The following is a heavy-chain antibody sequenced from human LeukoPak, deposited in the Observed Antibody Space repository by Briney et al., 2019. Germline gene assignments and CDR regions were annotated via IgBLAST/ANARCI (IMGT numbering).Heavy chain of an antibody. V-gene: IGHV4-34*01. D-gene: IGHD3-10*01. CDR1: GGSFSGYY. Sequence: SENLSLTCAVYGGSFSGYYWSWIRQPPGKGLEWIGEINHSGSTNYNPSLKSRVTISVDTSKNQFSLKLSSVTAADTAVYYCARGRQLLWFGELWAGPHYYYGMDVWGQGTTVTVSS. CDR2: INHSGST. CDR3: ARGRQLLWFGELWAGPHYYYGMDV. J-gene: IGHJ6*02.